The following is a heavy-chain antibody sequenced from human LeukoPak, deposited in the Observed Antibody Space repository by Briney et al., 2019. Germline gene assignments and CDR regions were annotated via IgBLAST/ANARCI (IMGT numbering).Heavy chain of an antibody. J-gene: IGHJ5*02. CDR1: GGSISSSSYY. V-gene: IGHV4-39*01. Sequence: PSETLSLTCTVSGGSISSSSYYWGWIRQPPGKGLEWIGSIYYSGSTYYNPSLKSRVTISVDTSKNQFSLKLSSVTAADTAVYYSARAGATHYPNWFDPWGQGTLVTVSS. D-gene: IGHD6-25*01. CDR2: IYYSGST. CDR3: ARAGATHYPNWFDP.